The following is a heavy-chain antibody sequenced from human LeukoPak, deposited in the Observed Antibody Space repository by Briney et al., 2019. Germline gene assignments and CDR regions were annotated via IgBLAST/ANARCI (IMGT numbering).Heavy chain of an antibody. CDR1: GFTFSSYG. Sequence: GGSLRLSCAASGFTFSSYGMHWVRQAPGKGLEWVAFIRNDGSNKYYGDSVKGRFTISRDPSKNTVYLQMDSLRPDDTALYYCAKERFDPWGQGTLAIVSS. CDR3: AKERFDP. J-gene: IGHJ5*02. V-gene: IGHV3-30*02. CDR2: IRNDGSNK.